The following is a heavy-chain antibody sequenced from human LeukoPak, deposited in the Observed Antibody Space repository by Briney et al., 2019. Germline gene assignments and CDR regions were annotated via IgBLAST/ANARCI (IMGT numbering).Heavy chain of an antibody. CDR3: ANATSVYAAGY. J-gene: IGHJ4*02. CDR1: GFTFSNYA. D-gene: IGHD2-8*01. V-gene: IGHV3-23*01. CDR2: ISGSGGST. Sequence: PGGSLRLSCAASGFTFSNYAMSWVRQAPGEGLEWVSAISGSGGSTYYADSVKGRFTISRDNSKNTLYLQMNSLRAEDTAVYYCANATSVYAAGYWGQGTLVTVSS.